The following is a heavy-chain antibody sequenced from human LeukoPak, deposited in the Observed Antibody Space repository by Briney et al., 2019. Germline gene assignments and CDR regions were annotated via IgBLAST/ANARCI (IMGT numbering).Heavy chain of an antibody. D-gene: IGHD6-19*01. Sequence: ASVKVSCKVSGYTLTEFSMHWVRQAPGKGREWMRDFDAEDGQTIYARKFQGRVTMTEDTSTDTAYMELSSLRSEDTDVYYCATDRRKSSGWRNIFAYWGQGTLVTVSS. J-gene: IGHJ4*02. CDR1: GYTLTEFS. CDR2: FDAEDGQT. V-gene: IGHV1-24*01. CDR3: ATDRRKSSGWRNIFAY.